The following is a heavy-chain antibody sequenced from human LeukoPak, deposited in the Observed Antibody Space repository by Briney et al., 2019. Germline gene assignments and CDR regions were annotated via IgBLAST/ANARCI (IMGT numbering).Heavy chain of an antibody. CDR2: ISGSGGST. V-gene: IGHV3-23*01. CDR3: AKDNYYYYMDV. J-gene: IGHJ6*03. CDR1: GFTFSNYA. Sequence: GGSLRLSCAASGFTFSNYAISWVRQAPGKGLQWVSAISGSGGSTYYADSVKGRFTISRDNSKNTLYLQMNSLRAEDTAVYYCAKDNYYYYMDVWGKRTTVTVSS.